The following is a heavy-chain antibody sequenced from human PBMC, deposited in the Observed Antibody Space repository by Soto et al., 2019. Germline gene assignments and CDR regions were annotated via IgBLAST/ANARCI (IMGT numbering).Heavy chain of an antibody. CDR1: GFTFSSYA. J-gene: IGHJ4*02. V-gene: IGHV3-23*01. D-gene: IGHD3-10*01. CDR2: VSGSGSGT. CDR3: AKANSASRYAGSDY. Sequence: GVSLRLSCAASGFTFSSYAMSWVRQASGKGLEWVSAVSGSGSGTFYADSVKGRFTISRDNSKNTLYLQMNSLRAEDTAAYYCAKANSASRYAGSDYWGQGSLVTVSS.